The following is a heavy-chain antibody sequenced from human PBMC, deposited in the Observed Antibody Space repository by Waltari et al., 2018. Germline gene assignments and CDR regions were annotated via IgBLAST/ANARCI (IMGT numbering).Heavy chain of an antibody. Sequence: EVQLVESGGGLVQPGGSLRLSCSASGFTFSSYWMHWVRKATGKGLVWFSRINSGRSSTSYADSVKVRFTISRDNAKNTLYLQMNSLRAEDTAVYYCARDRWAYYYGMDVWGQGTTVTVSS. CDR2: INSGRSST. V-gene: IGHV3-74*01. CDR3: ARDRWAYYYGMDV. CDR1: GFTFSSYW. J-gene: IGHJ6*02.